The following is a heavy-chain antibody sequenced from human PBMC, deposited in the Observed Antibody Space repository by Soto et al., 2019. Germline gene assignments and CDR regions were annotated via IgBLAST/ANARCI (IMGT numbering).Heavy chain of an antibody. Sequence: LRLSCAASGFTFSSYWMHWVRQAPGKGLVWVSRINSDGSSTSYADSVKGRFTISRDNAKNTLYLQMNSLRAEDTAVYYCAREYYYDSSGYDYGMDVWGQGTKVTVYS. CDR1: GFTFSSYW. V-gene: IGHV3-74*01. D-gene: IGHD3-22*01. J-gene: IGHJ6*02. CDR3: AREYYYDSSGYDYGMDV. CDR2: INSDGSST.